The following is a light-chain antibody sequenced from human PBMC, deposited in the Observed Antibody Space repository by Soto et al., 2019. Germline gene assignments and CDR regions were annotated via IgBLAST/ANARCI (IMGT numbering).Light chain of an antibody. Sequence: QSALTQPRSVSGSPGQSVTISCTGTSSDVGGYHYVSWYQQHPGKAPKLMIYDVSKRPSGVPDRFSGSKSVNTASLTISGLQAEDEADYYCCSYAGSYKGYVFGTGTKLTAL. V-gene: IGLV2-11*01. CDR2: DVS. CDR3: CSYAGSYKGYV. J-gene: IGLJ1*01. CDR1: SSDVGGYHY.